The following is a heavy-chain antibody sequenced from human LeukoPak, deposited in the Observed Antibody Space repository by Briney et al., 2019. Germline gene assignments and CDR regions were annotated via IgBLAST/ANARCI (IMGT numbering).Heavy chain of an antibody. V-gene: IGHV1-69*05. CDR3: ARSEYYYDSSGYYFDY. Sequence: SVKVSCKXSGGTFSSYAISWVRQAPGQGLEWMGRIIPIFGTANYAQKFQGRVTITTDESTSTAYMELSSLRSEDTAVYYCARSEYYYDSSGYYFDYWGQGTLVTVSS. CDR2: IIPIFGTA. D-gene: IGHD3-22*01. J-gene: IGHJ4*02. CDR1: GGTFSSYA.